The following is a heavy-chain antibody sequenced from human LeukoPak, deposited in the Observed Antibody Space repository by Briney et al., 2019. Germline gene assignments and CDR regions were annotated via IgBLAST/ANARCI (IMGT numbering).Heavy chain of an antibody. CDR3: ARTLMAGDGYKSLQFDY. D-gene: IGHD5-24*01. Sequence: SETLSLTCTVSGGSISSSSYYWGWIRQPPGKGLEWIGSIYYSGSTYYNPSLKSRVTISVDTSKNQFSLKLSSVTAADTAVYYCARTLMAGDGYKSLQFDYWGQGTLVTVSS. J-gene: IGHJ4*02. CDR1: GGSISSSSYY. V-gene: IGHV4-39*01. CDR2: IYYSGST.